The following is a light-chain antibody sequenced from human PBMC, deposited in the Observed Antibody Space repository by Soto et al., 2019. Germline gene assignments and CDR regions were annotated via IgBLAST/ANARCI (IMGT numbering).Light chain of an antibody. CDR2: EVS. Sequence: QSALTQPASVSGSPGQSITISCTGTSSDVGSHNLVSWYQQHPGQAPKLMIYEVSKRHLGVSARFSAFKSGNTASLTISGLQAEDEADYCRCSYGGRRAVFGRGTQLTVL. CDR1: SSDVGSHNL. J-gene: IGLJ7*01. V-gene: IGLV2-23*02. CDR3: CSYGGRRAV.